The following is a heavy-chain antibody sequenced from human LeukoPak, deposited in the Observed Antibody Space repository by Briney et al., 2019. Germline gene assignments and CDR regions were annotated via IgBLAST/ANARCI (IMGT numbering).Heavy chain of an antibody. CDR3: ARDMLEVTGPPVGSFDP. Sequence: PSETLSLTCTVSGGSISSSSYYWGWIRQPPGKGLEWIGSIYYSGSTYYNPSLKSRVTISVDTSKNQFSLKLSSVTAADTAVYYCARDMLEVTGPPVGSFDPWGQGTLVTVSS. J-gene: IGHJ5*02. CDR2: IYYSGST. V-gene: IGHV4-39*07. D-gene: IGHD2-21*02. CDR1: GGSISSSSYY.